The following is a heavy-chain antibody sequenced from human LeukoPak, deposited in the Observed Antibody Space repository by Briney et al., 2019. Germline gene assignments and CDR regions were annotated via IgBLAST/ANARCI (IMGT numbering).Heavy chain of an antibody. V-gene: IGHV3-30*18. CDR3: AKGEQQLAE. D-gene: IGHD6-13*01. Sequence: GGSLRLSCAASGFTFSSSWMTWVRQAPGKGLEWVALISYDGSNKYYADSVKGRFTISRDNSKNTLDVQMNSLRAEDTAVYYRAKGEQQLAEWGQGTLVTVSS. CDR1: GFTFSSSW. CDR2: ISYDGSNK. J-gene: IGHJ4*02.